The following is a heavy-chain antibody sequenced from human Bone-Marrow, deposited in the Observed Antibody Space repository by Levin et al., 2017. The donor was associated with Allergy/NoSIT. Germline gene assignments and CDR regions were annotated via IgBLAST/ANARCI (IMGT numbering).Heavy chain of an antibody. CDR2: ISGRGGNT. CDR1: VCIFSFYF. J-gene: IGHJ4*02. D-gene: IGHD3-22*01. Sequence: GGSLRLSCAASVCIFSFYFLHWVRQAPGKGLALFSQISGRGGNTHYADSVQGRFTFVLSHSKNTLYLQMTSLRAEDTAVYYCAGYDTSAYHSTFDYWGQGTLVTVSS. CDR3: AGYDTSAYHSTFDY. V-gene: IGHV3-23*01.